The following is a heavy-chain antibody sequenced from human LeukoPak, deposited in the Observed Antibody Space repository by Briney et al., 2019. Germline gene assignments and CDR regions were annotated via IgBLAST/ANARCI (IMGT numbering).Heavy chain of an antibody. CDR2: ISYDGSNK. D-gene: IGHD3-10*01. V-gene: IGHV3-30*04. CDR3: AKGDETMVRGVIAR. CDR1: GFTFSSYA. J-gene: IGHJ5*02. Sequence: PGGSLRLSCAASGFTFSSYAMHWVRQAPGKGLEWVAVISYDGSNKYYADSVKGRFTISRDNSKNSLYLQMNSLRAEDTALYYCAKGDETMVRGVIARWGQGTLVTVSS.